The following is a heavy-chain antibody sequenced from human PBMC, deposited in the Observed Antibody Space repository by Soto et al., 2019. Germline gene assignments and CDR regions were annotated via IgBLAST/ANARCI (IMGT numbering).Heavy chain of an antibody. V-gene: IGHV6-1*01. Sequence: QSQTLSLTCAISGDSVSSNSAAWNWIRQSPSRGIEWLGRTYYRSKWYNDYAVSVKSRITINPDTSKNQFSLHLNSVTPEDTAVYYCAREGYKASSGTFDYWGQGTLVTVSS. CDR3: AREGYKASSGTFDY. D-gene: IGHD6-13*01. J-gene: IGHJ4*02. CDR2: TYYRSKWYN. CDR1: GDSVSSNSAA.